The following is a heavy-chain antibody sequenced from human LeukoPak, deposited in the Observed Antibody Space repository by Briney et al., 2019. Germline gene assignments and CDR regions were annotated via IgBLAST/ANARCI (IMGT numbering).Heavy chain of an antibody. CDR2: INHSGST. V-gene: IGHV4-34*01. J-gene: IGHJ6*03. Sequence: SETLSLTCAVYGGSFSGYYWSWIRQPPGKGLEWIGEINHSGSTNYNPSLKSRVTTSVDTSKNQFSLKLSSVTAADTAVYYCARGLTTVTTYYYYYMDVWGKGTAVTVSS. D-gene: IGHD4-17*01. CDR1: GGSFSGYY. CDR3: ARGLTTVTTYYYYYMDV.